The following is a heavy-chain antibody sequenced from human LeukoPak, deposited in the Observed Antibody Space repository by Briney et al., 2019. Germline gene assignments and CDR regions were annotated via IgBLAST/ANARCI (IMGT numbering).Heavy chain of an antibody. CDR3: ARRYCSSTSCYFGSGEANFDY. J-gene: IGHJ4*02. CDR1: GYTFTSYD. D-gene: IGHD2-2*01. Sequence: ASVKVSCKASGYTFTSYDINWVRQAPGQGLEWMGWINPNSGGANYAQKFQGRVTMTRDTSISTAYMELSRLRSDDTAVYYCARRYCSSTSCYFGSGEANFDYWGQGTLVTVSS. CDR2: INPNSGGA. V-gene: IGHV1-2*02.